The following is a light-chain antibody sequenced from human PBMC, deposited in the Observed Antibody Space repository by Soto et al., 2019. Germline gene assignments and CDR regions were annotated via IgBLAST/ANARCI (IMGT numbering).Light chain of an antibody. CDR3: QQLSSAQLT. J-gene: IGKJ4*01. Sequence: DIQMPQSPSSLFASVGDSVTINCRASPTITTYLTWYRQKPGKAPKLLIYAASSLQSGVPSRFCGSGSETEFTLTISSLHPEDFATYCCQQLSSAQLTFGGGPKVEIK. CDR2: AAS. V-gene: IGKV1-39*01. CDR1: PTITTY.